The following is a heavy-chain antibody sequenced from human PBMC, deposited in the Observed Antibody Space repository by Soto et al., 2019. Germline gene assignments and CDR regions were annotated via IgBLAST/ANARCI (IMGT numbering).Heavy chain of an antibody. CDR1: GFIFEYYT. J-gene: IGHJ4*02. CDR3: AREGVHNYNEYYFDD. D-gene: IGHD3-22*01. CDR2: ISGIRNFT. Sequence: PVGSLRLSCAGSGFIFEYYTLHWVRQAPGKGLEWVSSISGIRNFTRYGDSVKGRFTISRDNAKTSLYLQMNSLRAEDTAVYYCAREGVHNYNEYYFDDWGQGALVTVSS. V-gene: IGHV3-21*01.